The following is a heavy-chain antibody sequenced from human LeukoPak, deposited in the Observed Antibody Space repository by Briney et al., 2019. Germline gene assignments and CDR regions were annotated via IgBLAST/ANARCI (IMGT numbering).Heavy chain of an antibody. CDR1: GGSISSTSYY. CDR3: AKAGIRYFDSSGLYAFDF. V-gene: IGHV4-39*01. CDR2: IYYSGST. J-gene: IGHJ3*01. D-gene: IGHD3-22*01. Sequence: SETLSLTCAVSGGSISSTSYYWAWIRQPPGKGLEWIGTIYYSGSTYHNPSLKSRVTLSVDTSRNQFSLRLSSVDAADTAVYYCAKAGIRYFDSSGLYAFDFWGQGTTVTVSS.